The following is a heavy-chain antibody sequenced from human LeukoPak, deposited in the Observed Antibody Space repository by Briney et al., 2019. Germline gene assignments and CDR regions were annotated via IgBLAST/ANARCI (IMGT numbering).Heavy chain of an antibody. CDR1: GGSISSSSYY. D-gene: IGHD3-10*01. J-gene: IGHJ4*02. CDR2: IYYSGST. V-gene: IGHV4-39*01. CDR3: ARTRYYYNSRSYGAPYYFDY. Sequence: SETLSLTCTVSGGSISSSSYYWGWLRQPPGKGLEWFVSIYYSGSTYYNPSLKSRVTISVDTSKNQFSLKLSSVTAADTAVYYCARTRYYYNSRSYGAPYYFDYWGREPWSPSPQ.